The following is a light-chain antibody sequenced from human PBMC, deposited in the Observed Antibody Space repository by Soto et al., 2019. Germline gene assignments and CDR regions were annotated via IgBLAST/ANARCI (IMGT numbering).Light chain of an antibody. CDR2: GAS. V-gene: IGKV3-20*01. CDR1: QSVSSSY. Sequence: EIVLTQSPGTLPLSPGERATLSCRASQSVSSSYLAWYQQTPGQAPRLLIYGASSRATGIPDRFSGSASETDFTLTISRLEPEDFAVYYCQQYGSSPKTFGQGTKVDIK. J-gene: IGKJ1*01. CDR3: QQYGSSPKT.